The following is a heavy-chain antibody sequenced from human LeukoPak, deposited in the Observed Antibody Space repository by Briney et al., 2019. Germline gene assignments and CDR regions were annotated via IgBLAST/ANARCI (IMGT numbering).Heavy chain of an antibody. CDR1: GGSISSYY. D-gene: IGHD5-12*01. CDR2: IYYSGST. CDR3: ARVATGGAFDI. Sequence: SETLSLTCTVSGGSISSYYWSWIRQPPGKGLEWIGYIYYSGSTNYNPSLRSRVTISVDTSKNQFSLKLSSVTAADTAVYYCARVATGGAFDIWGQGTMVTVSS. J-gene: IGHJ3*02. V-gene: IGHV4-59*01.